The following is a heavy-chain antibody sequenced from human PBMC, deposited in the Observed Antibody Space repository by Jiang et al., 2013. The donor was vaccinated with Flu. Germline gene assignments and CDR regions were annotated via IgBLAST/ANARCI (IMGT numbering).Heavy chain of an antibody. CDR1: GFSLSTVGMR. V-gene: IGHV2-70*04. J-gene: IGHJ4*02. CDR3: ARIGDWGFWHDY. Sequence: KPTQTLTLTCNFSGFSLSTVGMRVSWIRQPPGKTLEWLARIDWDDDKLYNPSLKTRLSISKDTSKNQVVLVMTDMDPVDTATYFCARIGDWGFWHDYWGQGVLVTVSS. CDR2: IDWDDDK. D-gene: IGHD2-21*02.